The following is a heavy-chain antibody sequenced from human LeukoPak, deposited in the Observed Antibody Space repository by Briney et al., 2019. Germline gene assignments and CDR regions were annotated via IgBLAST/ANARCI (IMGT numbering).Heavy chain of an antibody. V-gene: IGHV4-4*02. CDR3: ARTYDILTGYVPY. Sequence: PSETLSLTCAVSGGSISSSNWWSWVRQPPGKGLEWIGEIYHSGSTNYNPSLKSRVTISVDTSKNQFSLKLSSVTAADTAVYYCARTYDILTGYVPYWGQGTLVTVSS. CDR1: GGSISSSNW. J-gene: IGHJ4*02. D-gene: IGHD3-9*01. CDR2: IYHSGST.